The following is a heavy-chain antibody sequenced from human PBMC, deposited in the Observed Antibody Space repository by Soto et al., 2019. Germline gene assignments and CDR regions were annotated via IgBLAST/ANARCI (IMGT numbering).Heavy chain of an antibody. Sequence: ASVKVSCKASGYTFTSHAMHWVRQAPGQRLEWMGWINAGNGNTKYSQKFQGRVTITRDTSASTAYMELSSLRSEDTAVYYCARVSRVFGGGYYYYGMDVWGQGTTVTVSS. J-gene: IGHJ6*02. D-gene: IGHD3-10*02. CDR2: INAGNGNT. CDR1: GYTFTSHA. V-gene: IGHV1-3*01. CDR3: ARVSRVFGGGYYYYGMDV.